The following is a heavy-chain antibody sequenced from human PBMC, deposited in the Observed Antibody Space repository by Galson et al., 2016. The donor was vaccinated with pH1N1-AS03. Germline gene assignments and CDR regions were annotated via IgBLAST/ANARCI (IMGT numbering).Heavy chain of an antibody. J-gene: IGHJ4*02. D-gene: IGHD4/OR15-4a*01. Sequence: SLRLSCAVGGFTFSSYAMFWLRQAPGKGLEYVSAISGNGFSTYYANSVKDRFTASRDNSKNTLYLQMGSLRVEDMAVYYCARGPVSYANYWFPPPDYWGQGTLVTVSS. CDR1: GFTFSSYA. CDR3: ARGPVSYANYWFPPPDY. CDR2: ISGNGFST. V-gene: IGHV3-64*01.